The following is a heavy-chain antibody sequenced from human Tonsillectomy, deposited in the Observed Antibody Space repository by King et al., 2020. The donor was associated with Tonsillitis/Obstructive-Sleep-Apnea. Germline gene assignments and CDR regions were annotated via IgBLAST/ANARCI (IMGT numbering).Heavy chain of an antibody. V-gene: IGHV3-15*01. CDR2: IKSKTDGGTT. D-gene: IGHD2-2*01. J-gene: IGHJ4*02. Sequence: ESGGGLVKPGGSLRLSCAASGFTFSNAWMSWVRQATGKGLEWVGRIKSKTDGGTTDYAAPVKGRFTISRDDSKNTLYLQMNSLKTEDTAVYYCTAKREDCSSTSCYDYWGQGTLVTFSS. CDR1: GFTFSNAW. CDR3: TAKREDCSSTSCYDY.